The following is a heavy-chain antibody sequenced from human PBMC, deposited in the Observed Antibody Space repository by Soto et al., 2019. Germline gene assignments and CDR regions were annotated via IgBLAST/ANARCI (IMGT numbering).Heavy chain of an antibody. Sequence: ASVHVSCHASGYTLIELSMLWVRPATGKGLEWVGGFDPEEGETIYAQNFQGRITMTEDTSTDTAYMELSSMITEDTAVYYCGTTAYDFWSGHREYFDYWGQGTLVPVSP. J-gene: IGHJ4*02. CDR3: GTTAYDFWSGHREYFDY. CDR1: GYTLIELS. D-gene: IGHD3-3*01. V-gene: IGHV1-24*01. CDR2: FDPEEGET.